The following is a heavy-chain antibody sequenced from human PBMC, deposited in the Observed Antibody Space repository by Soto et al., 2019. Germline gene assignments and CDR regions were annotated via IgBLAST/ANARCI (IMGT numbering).Heavy chain of an antibody. CDR3: TRHEERRRAVFYGMDV. CDR2: IRGKNNNYAT. CDR1: GFTFSVSD. D-gene: IGHD1-26*01. J-gene: IGHJ6*02. V-gene: IGHV3-73*02. Sequence: ERQLVQSGGGVVQPGGSLKLSCAAFGFTFSVSDMHWVRQASGKWLEWVGRIRGKNNNYATTYAASMTGRFIISRDDSDNTAFLQMSSLKTEDTAIYYCTRHEERRRAVFYGMDVCGQGTTVTVSS.